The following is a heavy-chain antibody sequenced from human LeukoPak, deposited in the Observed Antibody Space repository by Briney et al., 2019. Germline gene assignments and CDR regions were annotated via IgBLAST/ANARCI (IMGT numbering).Heavy chain of an antibody. Sequence: GGSLRLSCAASGFTFSSYAMSWVRQAPGKGLELVSAISGSGGSTYYADSVKGRFTISRDNSKNTLYLQMNSLRAEDTAVYYCARESGSSYYYMDVWGKGTTVTVSS. CDR1: GFTFSSYA. V-gene: IGHV3-23*01. CDR3: ARESGSSYYYMDV. D-gene: IGHD6-13*01. CDR2: ISGSGGST. J-gene: IGHJ6*03.